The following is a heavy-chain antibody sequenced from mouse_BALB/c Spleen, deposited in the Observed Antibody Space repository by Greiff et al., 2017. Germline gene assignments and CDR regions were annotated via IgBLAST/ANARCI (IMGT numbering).Heavy chain of an antibody. Sequence: EVKVVESGGGLVQPGGSLKLSCAASGFAFSRYWMSWVRQAPGKGLEWIGEINPDSSTINYTPSLKDKFIISRDNAKNTLYLQMSKVRSEDTALYYCARTSEGLAYWGQGTLVTVSA. CDR1: GFAFSRYW. CDR3: ARTSEGLAY. CDR2: INPDSSTI. V-gene: IGHV4-1*02. J-gene: IGHJ3*01.